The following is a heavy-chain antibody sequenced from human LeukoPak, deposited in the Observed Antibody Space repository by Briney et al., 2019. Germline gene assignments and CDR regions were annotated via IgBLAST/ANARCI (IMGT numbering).Heavy chain of an antibody. D-gene: IGHD5-24*01. CDR3: ARASNPWLQLT. Sequence: GGSLRLSCAASGFTFSNYWMIWVRQAPGKGLEWVGNIKQDGSEKRYADSVRGRFTISRDNAQTSLYLQMNSLRAEGTAVYYCARASNPWLQLTWGQGTLVTVSS. CDR2: IKQDGSEK. J-gene: IGHJ5*02. V-gene: IGHV3-7*05. CDR1: GFTFSNYW.